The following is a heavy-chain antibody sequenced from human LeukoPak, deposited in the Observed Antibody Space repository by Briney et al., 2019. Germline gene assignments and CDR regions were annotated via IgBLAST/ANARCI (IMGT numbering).Heavy chain of an antibody. V-gene: IGHV3-30*07. D-gene: IGHD2-2*01. Sequence: GRSLRLSCAASGFTFSSFAVHWVRQAPGKGLEWVAVMSYDGTKEYYADSVKGRFTVSRDNSKDTLYLQMNSLKTEDTAVYYCTTDLSSYTVSRGSNYWGQGTLVTVSS. CDR2: MSYDGTKE. CDR1: GFTFSSFA. J-gene: IGHJ4*02. CDR3: TTDLSSYTVSRGSNY.